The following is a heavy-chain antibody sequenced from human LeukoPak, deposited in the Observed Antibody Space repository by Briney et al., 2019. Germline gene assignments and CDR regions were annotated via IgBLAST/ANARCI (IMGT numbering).Heavy chain of an antibody. Sequence: SETLSLTCTVSGGSISSSSYYWGWIRQPPGKGLEWIGSIYYTGSTYYNPSLKSRVTISVDTSKNQFSLKLSSVTAADTAVYYCARSSGWFDPWGQGTLVTVSS. V-gene: IGHV4-39*01. CDR3: ARSSGWFDP. CDR1: GGSISSSSYY. J-gene: IGHJ5*02. CDR2: IYYTGST.